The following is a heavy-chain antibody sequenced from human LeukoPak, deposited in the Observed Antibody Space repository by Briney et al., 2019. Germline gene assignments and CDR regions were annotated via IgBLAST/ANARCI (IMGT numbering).Heavy chain of an antibody. Sequence: SETLSLTCTVSGGSISSYYWSWIRQPPGKGLEWIGYIYDSGSTNYDPSLKSRVTISVDTSKNQFSLKLSSVTAADTAVYYCACLTTADAFDIWGQGTVVTVSS. J-gene: IGHJ3*02. D-gene: IGHD3-22*01. V-gene: IGHV4-59*01. CDR2: IYDSGST. CDR1: GGSISSYY. CDR3: ACLTTADAFDI.